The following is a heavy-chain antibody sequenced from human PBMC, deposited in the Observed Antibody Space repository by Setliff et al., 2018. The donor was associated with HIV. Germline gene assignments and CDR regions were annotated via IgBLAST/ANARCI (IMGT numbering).Heavy chain of an antibody. J-gene: IGHJ6*03. V-gene: IGHV1-69*13. Sequence: SVKVSCKASGGTFSSYGISWVRQAPGQGLEWMGGITPISGTANYAQKFQGRVTIAADEFTNTAYMELSSLRSEDTAVYYCVRGGQYYRSTYYYYYMDVWGKGTTVTVSS. CDR3: VRGGQYYRSTYYYYYMDV. D-gene: IGHD3-16*02. CDR2: ITPISGTA. CDR1: GGTFSSYG.